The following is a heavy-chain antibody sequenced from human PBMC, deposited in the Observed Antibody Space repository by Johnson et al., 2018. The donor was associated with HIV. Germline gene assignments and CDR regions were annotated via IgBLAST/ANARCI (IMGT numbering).Heavy chain of an antibody. CDR3: ARDPDWSAFDI. V-gene: IGHV3-9*01. Sequence: QLVESGGGLVQPGRSLTLSCAASGFTFNDYAMHWVRQAPGKGLEWVSGISWNSGNIGYADSVKGRFTISRDNAKNSLYLQMDSLRVDDTAVYYCARDPDWSAFDIWGQGTMVTVSS. CDR1: GFTFNDYA. CDR2: ISWNSGNI. D-gene: IGHD3-9*01. J-gene: IGHJ3*02.